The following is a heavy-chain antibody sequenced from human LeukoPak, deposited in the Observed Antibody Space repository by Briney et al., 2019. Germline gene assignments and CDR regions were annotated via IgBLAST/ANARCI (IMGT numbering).Heavy chain of an antibody. CDR2: ISGSGGST. D-gene: IGHD3-10*01. CDR1: GFTFSSYV. J-gene: IGHJ4*02. V-gene: IGHV3-23*01. CDR3: AKDRQNYYRSGFYFDY. Sequence: GGSLRLSCAASGFTFSSYVMIWVRQAPGKGLEWVSSISGSGGSTYYADFVKGRFTIFRDVSKNTLYLEMNSLRAEDTAVYYCAKDRQNYYRSGFYFDYWGQGTLVTVSS.